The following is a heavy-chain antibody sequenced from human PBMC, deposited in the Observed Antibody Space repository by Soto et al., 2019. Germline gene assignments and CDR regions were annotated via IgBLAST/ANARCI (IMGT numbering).Heavy chain of an antibody. Sequence: QVQLVESGGGVVQPGRSLRLSCAASGFTFSSYGMHWVRQAPGKGLEWVAVISYDGSNKYYADSVKGRFTISRDNSKNTLYLQMNSLRAEETVVYYCAKDWDIVVVTAIRYGMDVWGQGTTVTVSS. CDR1: GFTFSSYG. CDR2: ISYDGSNK. CDR3: AKDWDIVVVTAIRYGMDV. V-gene: IGHV3-30*18. D-gene: IGHD2-21*02. J-gene: IGHJ6*02.